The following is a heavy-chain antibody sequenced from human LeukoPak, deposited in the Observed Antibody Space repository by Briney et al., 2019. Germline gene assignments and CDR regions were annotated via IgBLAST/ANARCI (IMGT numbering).Heavy chain of an antibody. CDR1: GYTFTSYY. Sequence: ASVKVSCKASGYTFTSYYMHWVRQAPGQGLEWMGIINPSGGSTSDAQKFQGRVTMTRDTSTSTVYMELSSMRSEDTAVYYCARIAGGYYDSSGHRSDAFDIWGQGTMVTVSS. D-gene: IGHD3-22*01. V-gene: IGHV1-46*01. CDR2: INPSGGST. J-gene: IGHJ3*02. CDR3: ARIAGGYYDSSGHRSDAFDI.